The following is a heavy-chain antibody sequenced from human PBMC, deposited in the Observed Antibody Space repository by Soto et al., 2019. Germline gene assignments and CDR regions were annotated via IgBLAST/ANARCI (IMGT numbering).Heavy chain of an antibody. CDR2: IATSGNT. Sequence: DVQLVESGGGLVQPGGSLRLSCEASGFTFSGYDMHWVRQAAGERLEWVSAIATSGNTYYAGSVKGRFTISRENAKNSLYLQMNNVRAGDTAVYFGAREDVDWGYWYFDLWGRGTLVTVSS. V-gene: IGHV3-13*01. CDR1: GFTFSGYD. J-gene: IGHJ2*01. CDR3: AREDVDWGYWYFDL. D-gene: IGHD3-9*01.